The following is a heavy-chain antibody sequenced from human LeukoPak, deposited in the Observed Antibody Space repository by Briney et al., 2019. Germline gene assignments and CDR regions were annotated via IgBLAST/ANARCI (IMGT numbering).Heavy chain of an antibody. Sequence: PGVSLRLSCTASGFTLGGHDMHWVRQTTGDGLEWVAAVSAGHHAFYAGSVKGRFTVSREDAKDSLYLQMNSLRAGDTAVYYCVREARGYHYTYFDYWGQGSLVTVSS. CDR1: GFTLGGHD. CDR2: VSAGHHA. CDR3: VREARGYHYTYFDY. V-gene: IGHV3-13*01. D-gene: IGHD5-18*01. J-gene: IGHJ4*02.